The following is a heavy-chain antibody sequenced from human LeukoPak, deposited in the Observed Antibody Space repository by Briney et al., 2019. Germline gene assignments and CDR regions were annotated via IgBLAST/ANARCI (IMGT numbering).Heavy chain of an antibody. CDR1: GYTFTSNY. V-gene: IGHV1-46*01. CDR3: ARSVAVAGSLPGY. J-gene: IGHJ4*02. CDR2: ISPSGGST. D-gene: IGHD6-19*01. Sequence: ASVKVSCKAFGYTFTSNYMHWVRQAPGQGPEWMGVISPSGGSTTYAQKFQGRVTLTRVMSTSTDYFELSSLRSEDTAVYYCARSVAVAGSLPGYWGQGTLVTVSS.